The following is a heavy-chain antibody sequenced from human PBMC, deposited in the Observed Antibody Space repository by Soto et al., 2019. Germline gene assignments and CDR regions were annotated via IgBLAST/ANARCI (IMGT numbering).Heavy chain of an antibody. D-gene: IGHD2-2*01. CDR1: GYTFTGYY. CDR3: AREPLGYGSSTSCYYYYYGMDV. Sequence: ASVKVSCKASGYTFTGYYMHWVRQAPGQGLEWMGWINPNSGGTNYAQKFQGRVTMTRDTSISTAYMELSRLRSDDTAVYYCAREPLGYGSSTSCYYYYYGMDVWGQGTTVTVSS. CDR2: INPNSGGT. V-gene: IGHV1-2*02. J-gene: IGHJ6*02.